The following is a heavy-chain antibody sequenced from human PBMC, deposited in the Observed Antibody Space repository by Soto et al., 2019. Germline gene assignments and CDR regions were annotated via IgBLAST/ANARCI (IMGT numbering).Heavy chain of an antibody. CDR3: AAAYEQTNFILFDY. Sequence: EVQLLESGGGLVQPGGSLRLSCAASGFTFSSYAMSWVRQAPGKGLEWVSAISGSGGSTYYADSVKGRFTIYRDNSKNTLYLQMNSLRAEDTAVYYCAAAYEQTNFILFDYWGQGTLVTVSS. CDR2: ISGSGGST. V-gene: IGHV3-23*01. D-gene: IGHD3-22*01. CDR1: GFTFSSYA. J-gene: IGHJ4*02.